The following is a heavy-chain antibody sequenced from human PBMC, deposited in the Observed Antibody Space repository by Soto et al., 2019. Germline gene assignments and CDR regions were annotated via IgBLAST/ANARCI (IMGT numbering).Heavy chain of an antibody. J-gene: IGHJ4*02. D-gene: IGHD3-10*01. CDR1: GYTLTELS. CDR2: ISPDGGST. V-gene: IGHV1-46*01. Sequence: ASVKVSCKVSGYTLTELSMHWARQAPGKGLEWMGIISPDGGSTRYSQKFQARITMTRDTSTSTVYMELSSLRSEDTAVYYCARAPRGGVIIVITSAQIDYWGQGTLVTVSS. CDR3: ARAPRGGVIIVITSAQIDY.